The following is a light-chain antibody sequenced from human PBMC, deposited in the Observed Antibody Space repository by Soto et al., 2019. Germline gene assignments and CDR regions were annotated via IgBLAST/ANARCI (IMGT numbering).Light chain of an antibody. CDR1: SSDVGNYNY. Sequence: QSALTQPASVPGSPGQSITISCTGTSSDVGNYNYVSWYQQHPAKAPKLMIYDVSNRPSGVSNRFSGSKSGNTASLTISGLQAEDEADYYCSSYTTSGTRVFGTGTKVTVL. V-gene: IGLV2-14*01. CDR3: SSYTTSGTRV. J-gene: IGLJ1*01. CDR2: DVS.